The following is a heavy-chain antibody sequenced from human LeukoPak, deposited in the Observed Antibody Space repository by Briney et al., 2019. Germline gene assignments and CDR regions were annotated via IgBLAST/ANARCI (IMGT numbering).Heavy chain of an antibody. V-gene: IGHV3-48*03. CDR3: ARAKPKNMVRGLIMRRESRYYFDY. CDR1: GFAFSGYE. D-gene: IGHD3-10*01. J-gene: IGHJ4*02. Sequence: GGSLRLSCAASGFAFSGYEMSWVRQAPGKGLEWVSHISSSGTTIYYADSVKGRFTVSRDNSKSTLYIQMNSLRAEDTAVYYCARAKPKNMVRGLIMRRESRYYFDYWGQGTLVTVSS. CDR2: ISSSGTTI.